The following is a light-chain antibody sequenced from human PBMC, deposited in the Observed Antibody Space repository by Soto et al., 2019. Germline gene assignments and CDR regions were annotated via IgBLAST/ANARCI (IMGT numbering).Light chain of an antibody. J-gene: IGKJ1*01. V-gene: IGKV3-20*01. CDR3: QKYGSSPTWT. Sequence: EIVLTQSPATLSLSPGERATLSCRASQSVSTYVAWYQQKTGQAPRLLIYSASTRATGIPDRFSGSGSGTDFTLTISRLEPEDSAVYYCQKYGSSPTWTFGQGTKVDI. CDR2: SAS. CDR1: QSVSTY.